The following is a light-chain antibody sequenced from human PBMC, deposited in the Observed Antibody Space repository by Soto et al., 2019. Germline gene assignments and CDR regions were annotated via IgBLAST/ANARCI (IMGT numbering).Light chain of an antibody. Sequence: QSALTQPRSVSGSPGQSVTISCTGTSSDVGGYNYVSWYQQHPGKAPKLMIYDVTKRPSGVPDRFSGSKSGNTASLTISGLQTEDEADYYCCSYADTYTFGVAFGGGTKVTVL. V-gene: IGLV2-11*01. J-gene: IGLJ2*01. CDR3: CSYADTYTFGVA. CDR1: SSDVGGYNY. CDR2: DVT.